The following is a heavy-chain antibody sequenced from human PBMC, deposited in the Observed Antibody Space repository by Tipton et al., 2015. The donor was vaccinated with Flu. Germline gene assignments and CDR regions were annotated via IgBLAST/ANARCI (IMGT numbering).Heavy chain of an antibody. J-gene: IGHJ4*02. CDR2: ISAYNGNT. V-gene: IGHV1-18*01. CDR3: ARAGLRFLEWLPPNYLDY. Sequence: QLVQSGAEVKKPGASVKVSCKASGYTFTSYGISWVRQAPGQGLEWMGWISAYNGNTNYAQKLQGRVTMTTDTSTSTAYMELRSLRSDDTVVYYCARAGLRFLEWLPPNYLDYWGQGTLVTVSS. CDR1: GYTFTSYG. D-gene: IGHD3-3*01.